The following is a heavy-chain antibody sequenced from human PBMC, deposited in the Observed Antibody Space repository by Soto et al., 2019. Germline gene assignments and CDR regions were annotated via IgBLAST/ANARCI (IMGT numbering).Heavy chain of an antibody. CDR2: IYPGDSDT. Sequence: PGESLKISCKGSGYSFTIYCIGWVRQIPGKGLEWMGIIYPGDSDTRCSPSFQGQVTISADKSISTAYLQWSSLKASDTAMYYCARQSGNNWFDPWGQGTLVTVSS. D-gene: IGHD3-3*01. CDR1: GYSFTIYC. J-gene: IGHJ5*02. CDR3: ARQSGNNWFDP. V-gene: IGHV5-51*01.